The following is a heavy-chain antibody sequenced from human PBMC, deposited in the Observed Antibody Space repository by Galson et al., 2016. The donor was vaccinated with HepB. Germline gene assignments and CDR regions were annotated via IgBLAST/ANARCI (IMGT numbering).Heavy chain of an antibody. D-gene: IGHD5-18*01. Sequence: SGYTFINYFLHWVRQAPGQGPEWMGIINPSSGGSANFAQKFQGRVSMTSDRSTSTVYKELSSLRSEDTAVYYCARDNGYSYGYWDYWGQGTLVTVSS. CDR3: ARDNGYSYGYWDY. J-gene: IGHJ4*02. CDR1: GYTFINYF. CDR2: INPSSGGSA. V-gene: IGHV1-46*01.